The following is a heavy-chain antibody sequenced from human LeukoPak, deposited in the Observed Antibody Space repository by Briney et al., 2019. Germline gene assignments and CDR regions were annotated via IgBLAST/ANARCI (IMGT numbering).Heavy chain of an antibody. CDR2: ISDSGGVT. CDR1: GFTFNNYP. J-gene: IGHJ4*02. CDR3: AKRSKLSCSSTSCPLDY. D-gene: IGHD2-2*01. V-gene: IGHV3-23*01. Sequence: PGGSLRLSCAASGFTFNNYPMTWVRQPPGKGLEWVSGISDSGGVTYYADSVKGRFAVSRDNSKSTLYLQMSSLRAEDTAVYYCAKRSKLSCSSTSCPLDYWGQGTLVTVSS.